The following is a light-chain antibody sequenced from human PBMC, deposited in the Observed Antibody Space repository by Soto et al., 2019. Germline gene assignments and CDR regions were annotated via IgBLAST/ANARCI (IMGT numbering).Light chain of an antibody. CDR3: SSYTSSITRV. Sequence: QSVLTQPASVSGSPGQSIAISCTGTSSDVGGYSYVSWYQLHPDKAPKLIIYDVSNRPSGVSNRFPGSKSGNTASLTISGLQPEDEVDYYCSSYTSSITRVFGTGTKVXLL. V-gene: IGLV2-14*01. CDR1: SSDVGGYSY. CDR2: DVS. J-gene: IGLJ1*01.